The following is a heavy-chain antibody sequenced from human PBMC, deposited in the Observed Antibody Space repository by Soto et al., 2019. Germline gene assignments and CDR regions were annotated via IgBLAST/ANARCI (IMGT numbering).Heavy chain of an antibody. D-gene: IGHD6-6*01. CDR2: ISYDGSNK. CDR3: ARALPYSSSSMLGY. V-gene: IGHV3-30*03. CDR1: GFTFSSYG. J-gene: IGHJ4*02. Sequence: PGGSLRLSCAASGFTFSSYGMHWVRQAPGKGLEWVAVISYDGSNKYYADSVKGRFTISRDNSKNTLYLQMNSLRAEDTAVYYCARALPYSSSSMLGYWGQGTLVTVSS.